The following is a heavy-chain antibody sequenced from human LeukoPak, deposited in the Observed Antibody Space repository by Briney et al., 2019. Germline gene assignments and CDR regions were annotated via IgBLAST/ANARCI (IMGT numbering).Heavy chain of an antibody. CDR2: ISAYNGNT. V-gene: IGHV1-18*01. D-gene: IGHD3-22*01. Sequence: GASVKVSCKAFGYTFTSYGISWVRQAPGQGLEWMGWISAYNGNTNYAQKLQGRVTMTTDTSTSTAYMELRSLRSDDTAVYYCARDQPVNYYDSSGYYSEADYWGQGTLVTVSS. J-gene: IGHJ4*02. CDR1: GYTFTSYG. CDR3: ARDQPVNYYDSSGYYSEADY.